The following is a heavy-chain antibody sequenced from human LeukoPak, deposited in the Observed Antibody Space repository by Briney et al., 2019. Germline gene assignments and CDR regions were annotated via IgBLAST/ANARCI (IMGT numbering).Heavy chain of an antibody. CDR2: ISAYNGNT. CDR3: ARYLRSIDRGVIRNWLDP. D-gene: IGHD3-10*01. CDR1: GYTFTSYG. Sequence: GASVKVSCKASGYTFTSYGISWVRQAPGQGLEWMGWISAYNGNTNYAQKLQGRVTMTTDTSKNQLSLKLSPVTAADTAVYYCARYLRSIDRGVIRNWLDPWGQGTLVTVSS. V-gene: IGHV1-18*01. J-gene: IGHJ5*02.